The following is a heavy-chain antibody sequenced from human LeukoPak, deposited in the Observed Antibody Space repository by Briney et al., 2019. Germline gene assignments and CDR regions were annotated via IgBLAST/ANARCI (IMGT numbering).Heavy chain of an antibody. V-gene: IGHV5-51*01. J-gene: IGHJ4*02. CDR2: IYPGDSDT. CDR3: ARGTRWTVAIIPTYFDY. D-gene: IGHD3-3*01. Sequence: GESLKISCKGSGYRFTSYWIGWVRPMPGKGLEWMGIIYPGDSDTRYSPSFQGQVTISADKFISTAYLQWSSLKASDTAMYYCARGTRWTVAIIPTYFDYWGQGTLVTVSS. CDR1: GYRFTSYW.